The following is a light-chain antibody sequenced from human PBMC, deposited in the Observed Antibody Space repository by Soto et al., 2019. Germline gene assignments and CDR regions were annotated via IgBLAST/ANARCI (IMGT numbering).Light chain of an antibody. CDR2: EVT. V-gene: IGLV2-14*01. Sequence: QSALTQPASVSGPPGQSITISCTGTSSDVGGYKYVSWYQQHPGKAPKLMIYEVTNRPSGVSNRFSGSKSGNTASPTISGLQAEDEADYYCLSFTSSSTYIFGMGTKVT. CDR3: LSFTSSSTYI. CDR1: SSDVGGYKY. J-gene: IGLJ1*01.